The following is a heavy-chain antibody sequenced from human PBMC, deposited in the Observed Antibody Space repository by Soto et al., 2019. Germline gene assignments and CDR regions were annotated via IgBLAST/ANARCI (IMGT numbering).Heavy chain of an antibody. D-gene: IGHD3-3*01. V-gene: IGHV4-61*01. CDR3: ARAGFRCLECYWFDP. J-gene: IGHJ5*02. CDR2: IYYSGST. CDR1: GGSVSSGSYY. Sequence: PSETLSLTCTVSGGSVSSGSYYWSWIRQPPGKGLEWIGYIYYSGSTNYNPSLKSRVTISVDTSKNQFSLKLSSVTAADTAVYYCARAGFRCLECYWFDPWGKGTLITAST.